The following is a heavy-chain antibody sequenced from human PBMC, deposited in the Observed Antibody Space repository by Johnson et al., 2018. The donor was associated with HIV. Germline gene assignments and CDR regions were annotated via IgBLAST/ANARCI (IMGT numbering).Heavy chain of an antibody. D-gene: IGHD5-18*01. J-gene: IGHJ3*02. V-gene: IGHV3-53*01. CDR3: ARGLIIQLWLQAAFDI. CDR1: GFTVSSNY. CDR2: IYSGGST. Sequence: VQLVESGGGLIQPGGSLRLSCAASGFTVSSNYMSWVRQAPGKGLEWVSVIYSGGSTYYAYSVKGRFTISRDNSKNTLYLQMNSLRAEDTAVYYCARGLIIQLWLQAAFDIWGQGTMVTVAS.